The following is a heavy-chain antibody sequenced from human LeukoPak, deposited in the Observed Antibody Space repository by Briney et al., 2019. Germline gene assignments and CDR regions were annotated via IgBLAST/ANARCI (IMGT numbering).Heavy chain of an antibody. D-gene: IGHD5-18*01. J-gene: IGHJ4*02. V-gene: IGHV1-2*02. CDR3: ARDPEAAMVDLDY. CDR1: GYTFTGYY. CDR2: INSNSGGT. Sequence: GASVKVSCTPSGYTFTGYYMHWVRQAPGQELEWMGWINSNSGGTNYAQKSQGRVTMTRDTSISTAYMELSRLRSDDTAVYYCARDPEAAMVDLDYWGQGTLVTVSS.